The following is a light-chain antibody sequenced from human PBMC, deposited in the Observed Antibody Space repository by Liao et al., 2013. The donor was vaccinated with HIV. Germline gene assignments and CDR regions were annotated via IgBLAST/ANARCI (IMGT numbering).Light chain of an antibody. J-gene: IGLJ2*01. CDR2: QNS. CDR1: NLGDKY. Sequence: SYELTQPPSMSVSPGQTASIACSGDNLGDKYASWYQQKTGQSPELVIYQNSKRPSGIPERFSGSTSGNTATLTISGTQAMDEADYYCQAWDNHMVFGGGTKLTAL. CDR3: QAWDNHMV. V-gene: IGLV3-1*01.